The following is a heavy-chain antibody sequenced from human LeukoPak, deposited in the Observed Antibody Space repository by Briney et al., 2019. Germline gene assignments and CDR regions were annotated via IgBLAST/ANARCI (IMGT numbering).Heavy chain of an antibody. V-gene: IGHV3-23*01. CDR1: GFTFSSYS. Sequence: PGGSLRLSCAASGFTFSSYSMNWVRQAPGKGLEWVSAISGSGGSTYYADSARGRFTISRDNSKNTLYLQMNTLRVEDTAVYYCAKGSVVADIYFDSWGQGTLATVSS. J-gene: IGHJ4*02. CDR3: AKGSVVADIYFDS. CDR2: ISGSGGST. D-gene: IGHD2-15*01.